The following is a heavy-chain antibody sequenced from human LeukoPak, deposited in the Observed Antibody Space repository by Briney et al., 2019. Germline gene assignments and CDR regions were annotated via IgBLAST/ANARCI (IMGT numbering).Heavy chain of an antibody. Sequence: SVKVSCKASGGTFSSYAISWVRQAPGQGLEWMGGIIPIFGTANYAQKFQGRVTITTDESTSIAYMELSSLRSEDTAVYYCARDLGYCSSTSCYRAFDIWGQGTMVTVSS. CDR1: GGTFSSYA. CDR3: ARDLGYCSSTSCYRAFDI. D-gene: IGHD2-2*01. V-gene: IGHV1-69*05. J-gene: IGHJ3*02. CDR2: IIPIFGTA.